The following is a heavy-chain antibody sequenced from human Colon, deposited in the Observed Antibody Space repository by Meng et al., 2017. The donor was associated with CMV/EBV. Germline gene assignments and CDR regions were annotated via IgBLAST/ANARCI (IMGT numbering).Heavy chain of an antibody. Sequence: SETLSLTCSVSGGSVSSGSYYWSWIRQPPGKGLEWIGYMSYSGTSHYNPSLKSRVTISVDTSKNQFSLKLSSVTAADTAVYFCARTYYYESSGYYSYYYHSGMDVWGQGTRVTVSS. V-gene: IGHV4-61*01. J-gene: IGHJ6*02. CDR3: ARTYYYESSGYYSYYYHSGMDV. CDR2: MSYSGTS. CDR1: GGSVSSGSYY. D-gene: IGHD3-22*01.